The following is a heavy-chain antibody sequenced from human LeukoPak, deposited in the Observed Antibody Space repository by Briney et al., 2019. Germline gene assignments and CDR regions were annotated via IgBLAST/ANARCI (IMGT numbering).Heavy chain of an antibody. CDR3: ARELYASGLGDY. V-gene: IGHV1-18*01. Sequence: ASVTVSCTSSGYSFTIYSLSWVWQGPGQGLEWMGWISIYNGNTNYTQKLQGRLTMTRDTSTSTAYMELRGLKSDDTAIYYCARELYASGLGDYWGQGTLVTVSS. CDR2: ISIYNGNT. J-gene: IGHJ4*02. CDR1: GYSFTIYS. D-gene: IGHD3-10*01.